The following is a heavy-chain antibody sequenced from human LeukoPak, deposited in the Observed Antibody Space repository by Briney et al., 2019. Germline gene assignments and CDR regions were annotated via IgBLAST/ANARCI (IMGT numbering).Heavy chain of an antibody. CDR1: GGSFSGYY. CDR3: ARVGGYCSGGSCFRRNGHDAFDI. J-gene: IGHJ3*02. V-gene: IGHV4-34*01. Sequence: SETLSLTCAVYGGSFSGYYWSWIRQPPGKGLEWIGEINHSGSTNYNPSLKSRVTISVDTSKNQFSLKLTSVTAADTAVYYCARVGGYCSGGSCFRRNGHDAFDIWGQGTMVTVSS. CDR2: INHSGST. D-gene: IGHD2-15*01.